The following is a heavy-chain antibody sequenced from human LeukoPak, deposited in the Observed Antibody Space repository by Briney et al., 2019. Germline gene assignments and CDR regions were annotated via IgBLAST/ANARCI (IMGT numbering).Heavy chain of an antibody. CDR1: GGTFSSYA. CDR3: ARERPPGDSSNWFLEGYFDI. J-gene: IGHJ4*02. V-gene: IGHV1-69*05. Sequence: SVKVSCRASGGTFSSYAITWVRQAPGQGLEWMGRIIPIFGTANYAQKFQGRVTITTDESTSTAYMELSTLRSDDTAVYYCARERPPGDSSNWFLEGYFDIWGQGTLVTVSS. CDR2: IIPIFGTA. D-gene: IGHD6-13*01.